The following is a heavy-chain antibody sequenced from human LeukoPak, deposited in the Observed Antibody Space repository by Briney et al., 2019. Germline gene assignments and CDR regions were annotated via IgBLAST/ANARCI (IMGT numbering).Heavy chain of an antibody. CDR1: GFTFDDYG. Sequence: PGGSLRLSCVGSGFTFDDYGMSWVRQPPGKGPEWVSGIASNGDNTGYADSVKGRFTISRDNAKNSLSLQMNSLRPEDTALYYCAMKFSRDYYYMDVWGKGTTVTVSS. V-gene: IGHV3-20*04. CDR2: IASNGDNT. J-gene: IGHJ6*03. CDR3: AMKFSRDYYYMDV.